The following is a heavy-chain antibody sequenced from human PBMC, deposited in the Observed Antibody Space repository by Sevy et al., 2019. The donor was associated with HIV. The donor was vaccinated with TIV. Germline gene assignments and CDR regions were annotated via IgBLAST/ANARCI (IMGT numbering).Heavy chain of an antibody. CDR2: FDPEDDET. Sequence: ASVKVSCRVSGYTLTEFAMHWVRQAPGKGLEWMGTFDPEDDETMYAQKFQGRVTLIEDTSTDTAYMELSSLRSEDTAVYYCATTKDYYERSAYPVDYWGQGTLVTVSS. CDR1: GYTLTEFA. J-gene: IGHJ4*02. V-gene: IGHV1-24*01. D-gene: IGHD3-22*01. CDR3: ATTKDYYERSAYPVDY.